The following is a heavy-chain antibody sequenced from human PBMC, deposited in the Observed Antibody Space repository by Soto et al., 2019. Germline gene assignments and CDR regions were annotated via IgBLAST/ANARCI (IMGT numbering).Heavy chain of an antibody. V-gene: IGHV3-53*01. J-gene: IGHJ3*02. CDR2: IYTVGGT. CDR1: GFNVSNNY. Sequence: LGLSCAASGFNVSNNYFSWVRQAPGKGLEWVSIIYTVGGTYYSDSVKGRFAISRDNSKNTVDLQMNSLRAEDTALYYCARGSQIATRAFDIWGQGTMVTVSS. CDR3: ARGSQIATRAFDI.